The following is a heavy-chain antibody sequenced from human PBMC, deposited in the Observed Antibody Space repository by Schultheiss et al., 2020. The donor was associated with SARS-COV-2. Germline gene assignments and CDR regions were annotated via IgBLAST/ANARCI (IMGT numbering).Heavy chain of an antibody. J-gene: IGHJ3*02. D-gene: IGHD2-2*01. CDR1: GGSISSYY. CDR3: ARYCSSTSYRHDAFDI. Sequence: SETLSLTCTVSGGSISSYYWSWIRQAPGKGLEWIAYTHYSDTANYNPSLKSRVTISMDTSKNQFSLKLSSVTAADTAVYYCARYCSSTSYRHDAFDIWGQGTMVTVSS. V-gene: IGHV4-59*12. CDR2: THYSDTA.